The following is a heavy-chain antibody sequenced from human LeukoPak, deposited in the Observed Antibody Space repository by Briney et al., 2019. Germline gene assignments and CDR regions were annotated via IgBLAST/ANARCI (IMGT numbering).Heavy chain of an antibody. V-gene: IGHV3-48*03. CDR2: ISSSGSTK. D-gene: IGHD5-12*01. J-gene: IGHJ4*02. Sequence: RGSLRLSCAASGFTFRTYEMNWVRQAPGMGLEWVSYISSSGSTKYYADSVKGRFTISRDNAKNSLFLQMNSLRAEDTAVYYCARDWDSGYDTSYFDYWGQGTLVTVSS. CDR1: GFTFRTYE. CDR3: ARDWDSGYDTSYFDY.